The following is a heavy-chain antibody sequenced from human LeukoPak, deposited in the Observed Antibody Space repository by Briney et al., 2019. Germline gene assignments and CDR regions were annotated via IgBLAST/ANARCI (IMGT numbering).Heavy chain of an antibody. Sequence: GGSLRLSCAASGFTFSTYNMNWVRQAPGKGLEWVSVIYSGGSTYYADSVKGRFTISRDNSKNTLYLQMNSLRAEDTAVYYCARFVKYYYGSGSYYLDYWGQGTLVTVSS. J-gene: IGHJ4*02. D-gene: IGHD3-10*01. CDR3: ARFVKYYYGSGSYYLDY. V-gene: IGHV3-53*01. CDR2: IYSGGST. CDR1: GFTFSTYN.